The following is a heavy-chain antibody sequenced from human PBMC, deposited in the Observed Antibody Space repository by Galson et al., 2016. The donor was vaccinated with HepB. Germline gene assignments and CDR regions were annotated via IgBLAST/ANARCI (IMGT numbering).Heavy chain of an antibody. CDR2: IKKDGSEK. V-gene: IGHV3-7*04. Sequence: SLRLSCATSGFSFSNYAMNWVRQAPGKGLEWVANIKKDGSEKYYVDSVKGRFSISRDNAKNSLFLQMDSLTAEDTAVYYCARGSYYGSGAYGIYFDYWGQGTLVTVSS. CDR3: ARGSYYGSGAYGIYFDY. J-gene: IGHJ4*02. CDR1: GFSFSNYA. D-gene: IGHD3-10*01.